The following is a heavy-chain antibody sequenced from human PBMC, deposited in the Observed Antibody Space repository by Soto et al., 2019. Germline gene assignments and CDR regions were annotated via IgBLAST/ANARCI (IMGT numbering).Heavy chain of an antibody. Sequence: PWETLSLTCAVYGGSFSGYYWTWIRQPPGKGLEWIGEITHSGSTNYNPSLKSRVTISVDTSKNQFSLNLNSVTAADTAVYYCATSSVRGWSYWGQGTLVTVSS. J-gene: IGHJ4*02. CDR1: GGSFSGYY. D-gene: IGHD3-10*02. V-gene: IGHV4-34*01. CDR2: ITHSGST. CDR3: ATSSVRGWSY.